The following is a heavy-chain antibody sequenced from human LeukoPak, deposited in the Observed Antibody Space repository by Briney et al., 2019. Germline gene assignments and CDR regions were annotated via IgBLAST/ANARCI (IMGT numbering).Heavy chain of an antibody. J-gene: IGHJ4*02. V-gene: IGHV3-7*03. CDR1: GFTFSDYY. D-gene: IGHD3-3*01. Sequence: PGGSLRLSCAASGFTFSDYYMSWIRQAPGKGLEWVANIKQDGSEKYYVDSVKGRFTISRDNAKNSLYLQMNSLRAEDTAVYYCARGSPPSRVVFDYWGQGTLVTVSS. CDR3: ARGSPPSRVVFDY. CDR2: IKQDGSEK.